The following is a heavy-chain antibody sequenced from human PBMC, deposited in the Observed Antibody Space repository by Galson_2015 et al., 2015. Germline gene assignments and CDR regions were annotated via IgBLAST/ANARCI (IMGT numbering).Heavy chain of an antibody. J-gene: IGHJ4*02. D-gene: IGHD2-15*01. Sequence: SLRLSCAASGFTFSGYAMSWVRQAPGKGLEWVSAISGSGTSTYYADSVKGRFTISRDNSKNTLFLQMNSLRAEDTAVYYCAKESVRYCSGGSCHGFDYWGQGTLVTVSS. CDR1: GFTFSGYA. CDR3: AKESVRYCSGGSCHGFDY. V-gene: IGHV3-23*01. CDR2: ISGSGTST.